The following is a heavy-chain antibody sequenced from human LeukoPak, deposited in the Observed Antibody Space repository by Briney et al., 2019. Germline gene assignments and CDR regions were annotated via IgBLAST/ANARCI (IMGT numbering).Heavy chain of an antibody. CDR2: INPNSGGT. J-gene: IGHJ4*02. CDR1: GYTFTGYY. V-gene: IGHV1-2*02. CDR3: AILRGYTYGYLNY. Sequence: ASVKVSCKASGYTFTGYYIHWVRQAPGQGLEWMGWINPNSGGTNYAQKFQGRVTMTRDTSISTAYMELSRLRSDDTAVYYCAILRGYTYGYLNYWGQGTLVTVSS. D-gene: IGHD5-18*01.